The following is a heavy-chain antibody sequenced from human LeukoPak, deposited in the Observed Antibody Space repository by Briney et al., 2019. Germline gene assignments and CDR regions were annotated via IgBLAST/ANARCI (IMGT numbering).Heavy chain of an antibody. J-gene: IGHJ5*02. CDR2: INSDGSST. V-gene: IGHV3-74*01. Sequence: PGGSLRLSCAASGFTFSSYWMHWVRQAPGKGLAWVSRINSDGSSTSYADSVKGRFTISRDNAKNTLYLQMNSLRAEDTAVYYCARVTGDGAWGQGTLVTVSS. D-gene: IGHD7-27*01. CDR1: GFTFSSYW. CDR3: ARVTGDGA.